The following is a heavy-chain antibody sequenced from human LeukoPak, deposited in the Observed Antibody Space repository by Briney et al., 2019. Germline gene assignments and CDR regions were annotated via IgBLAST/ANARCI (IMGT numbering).Heavy chain of an antibody. D-gene: IGHD6-25*01. CDR1: GFTFNKYA. Sequence: GGSLRLSCSASGFTFNKYAMHWVRQAPGKGLEWVAVVSYLGNDKFYADSVKGRFTISKDNSNNTVYLEINSLRSEDTAVYYCARPLERRLIHYFDFWGPGTLVTVSS. CDR2: VSYLGNDK. CDR3: ARPLERRLIHYFDF. J-gene: IGHJ4*02. V-gene: IGHV3-30-3*01.